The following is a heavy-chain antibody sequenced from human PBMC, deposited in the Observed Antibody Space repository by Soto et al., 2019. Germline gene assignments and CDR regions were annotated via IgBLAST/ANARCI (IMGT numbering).Heavy chain of an antibody. CDR1: SDSINNYY. D-gene: IGHD3-10*01. Sequence: QVRLQESGPGLVKPSETLYLICDVSSDSINNYYWSWVRQPPGKRLEWLGCMFYSVTTIYNPSLKCRISMSGDASKSQFSLKLTSVNAADTAVYYCARVSGYHYGSPQQFDYWGQGRLVTVSS. CDR2: MFYSVTT. CDR3: ARVSGYHYGSPQQFDY. J-gene: IGHJ4*02. V-gene: IGHV4-59*01.